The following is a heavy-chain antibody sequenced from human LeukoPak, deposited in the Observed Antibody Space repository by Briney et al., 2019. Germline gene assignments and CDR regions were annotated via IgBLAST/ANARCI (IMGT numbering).Heavy chain of an antibody. J-gene: IGHJ4*02. Sequence: GGSLRLSCAASGFIFTNYAMTSLRQAPGKGLEWVSAISGSGGSTYYTDSVKGRFTISRDNFKNTLYLQMNSLRVEDTAVYYCAACDGSGISYLNSAAYWGQGTLVTVSS. D-gene: IGHD3-10*01. CDR2: ISGSGGST. CDR3: AACDGSGISYLNSAAY. CDR1: GFIFTNYA. V-gene: IGHV3-23*01.